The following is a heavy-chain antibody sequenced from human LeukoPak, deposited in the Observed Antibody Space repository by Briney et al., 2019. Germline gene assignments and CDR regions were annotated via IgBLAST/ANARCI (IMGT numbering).Heavy chain of an antibody. CDR3: ARAREYYYDSSGPDDAFDI. CDR2: IIPIFGTA. Sequence: SVKVSCKASGGTFISYAISWVRQAPGQGLEWMGGIIPIFGTANYAQKFQGRVTITADKSTSTAYMELSSLRSEDTAVYYCARAREYYYDSSGPDDAFDIWGQGTMVTVSS. CDR1: GGTFISYA. J-gene: IGHJ3*02. D-gene: IGHD3-22*01. V-gene: IGHV1-69*06.